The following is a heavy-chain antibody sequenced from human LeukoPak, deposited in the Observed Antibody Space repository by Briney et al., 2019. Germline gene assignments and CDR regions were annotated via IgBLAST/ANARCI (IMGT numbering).Heavy chain of an antibody. CDR3: ARPRRDGYKTTRWFDP. V-gene: IGHV1-8*02. D-gene: IGHD5-24*01. Sequence: ASVKVSCKASGGTFSSYAINWVRQATGQGLEWMGWMNPNSGNTGYAQKFQGRVTMTRNTSISTAYMELSSLRSEDTAVYYCARPRRDGYKTTRWFDPWGQGTLVTVSS. CDR2: MNPNSGNT. CDR1: GGTFSSYA. J-gene: IGHJ5*02.